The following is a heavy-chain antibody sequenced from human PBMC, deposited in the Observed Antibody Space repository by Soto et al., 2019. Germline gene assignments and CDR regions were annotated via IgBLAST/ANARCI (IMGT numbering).Heavy chain of an antibody. CDR3: ARVGIAARPDAFDI. V-gene: IGHV4-34*01. CDR2: INHSGST. D-gene: IGHD6-6*01. CDR1: GGSFSGYY. Sequence: SETLSLTCAVYGGSFSGYYWSWIRQPPGKGLEWIGEINHSGSTNYNPSLKSRVTISVDTSKNQFSLKLSSVTAADTAVYYCARVGIAARPDAFDIWGQGTMVTVSS. J-gene: IGHJ3*02.